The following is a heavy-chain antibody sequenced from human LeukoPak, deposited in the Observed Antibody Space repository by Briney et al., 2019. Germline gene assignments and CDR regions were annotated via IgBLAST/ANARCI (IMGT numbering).Heavy chain of an antibody. CDR3: VRDNRGVFDY. V-gene: IGHV3-7*01. CDR1: GFSFNGYW. J-gene: IGHJ4*02. D-gene: IGHD2/OR15-2a*01. CDR2: IKFDGSEK. Sequence: GRSLRLSCAASGFSFNGYWMSWVRQPPGKGLEWVANIKFDGSEKYYVDSVKGRLTISRDNAKNSLYLQMNGLRADDTAVYYCVRDNRGVFDYWGQGTLVTVSS.